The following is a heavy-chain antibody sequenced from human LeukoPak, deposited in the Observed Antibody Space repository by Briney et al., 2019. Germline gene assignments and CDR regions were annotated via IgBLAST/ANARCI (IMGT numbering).Heavy chain of an antibody. J-gene: IGHJ4*02. Sequence: ASVKVSCKASGYTFTGYYMHWVRQAPGQGLEWMGWINPNSGGTNYAQKFQGRVTMTRDTSISTAYMELSRLRSDDTAVYYCARDDIVVVPAAFRIDYWGQGTLVTVSS. V-gene: IGHV1-2*02. CDR3: ARDDIVVVPAAFRIDY. D-gene: IGHD2-2*01. CDR1: GYTFTGYY. CDR2: INPNSGGT.